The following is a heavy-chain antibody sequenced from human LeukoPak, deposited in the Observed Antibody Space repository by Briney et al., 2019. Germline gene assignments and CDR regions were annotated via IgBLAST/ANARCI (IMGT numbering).Heavy chain of an antibody. CDR1: GFTFSSYA. CDR3: ARGAPERISSSANYYFDY. V-gene: IGHV3-30-3*01. CDR2: ISYDGNNK. D-gene: IGHD6-6*01. Sequence: GRSLRLSCAASGFTFSSYAMYWVRQAPGKGLEWVAVISYDGNNKYYADSVKGRFTISRDDSKNTLSLQMNSLRAEDTAVYYCARGAPERISSSANYYFDYWGQGTLVTVSS. J-gene: IGHJ4*02.